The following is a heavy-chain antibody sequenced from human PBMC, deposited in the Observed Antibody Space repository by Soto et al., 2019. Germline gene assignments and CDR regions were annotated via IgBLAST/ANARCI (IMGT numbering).Heavy chain of an antibody. CDR2: IIPIFGTA. CDR3: ASSQGVSSSLDIYYYYYYGMDV. Sequence: QVQLVQSGAEVKKPGSSVKVSCKAPGGTFSSYAISWVRQAPGQGLEWMGGIIPIFGTAKYAQKLQGRVTITADESTSTGYMELSSLRSEDTAVYYCASSQGVSSSLDIYYYYYYGMDVGGQGTTVTVSS. D-gene: IGHD6-19*01. V-gene: IGHV1-69*01. J-gene: IGHJ6*02. CDR1: GGTFSSYA.